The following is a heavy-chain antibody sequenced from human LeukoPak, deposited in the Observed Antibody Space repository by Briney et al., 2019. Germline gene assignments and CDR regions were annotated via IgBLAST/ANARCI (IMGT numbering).Heavy chain of an antibody. V-gene: IGHV4-59*06. CDR3: AREGYYYDSSGPIDY. D-gene: IGHD3-22*01. Sequence: PSETLSLTCTVSGGSISSYYWSWIRQRPGKGLEWMGYISHSGNTYYNPSLKSRLNISAVTSRNQFSLKLRSVTAADTALYFCAREGYYYDSSGPIDYWGQGTRVTVSS. CDR1: GGSISSYY. J-gene: IGHJ4*02. CDR2: ISHSGNT.